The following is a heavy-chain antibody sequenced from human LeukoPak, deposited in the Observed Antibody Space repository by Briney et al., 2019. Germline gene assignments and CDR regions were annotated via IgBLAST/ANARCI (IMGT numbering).Heavy chain of an antibody. CDR3: AVIGSGSYSRGYYYYGMDV. Sequence: MTSETLSLTCAVYGGSFSGYYWSWIRQPPGKGLEWIGEINHSGSTNYNPSLKSRVTISVDTSKNQFSLKLSSVTAADTAVYYCAVIGSGSYSRGYYYYGMDVWGQGTTVTVSS. J-gene: IGHJ6*02. CDR1: GGSFSGYY. CDR2: INHSGST. D-gene: IGHD1-26*01. V-gene: IGHV4-34*01.